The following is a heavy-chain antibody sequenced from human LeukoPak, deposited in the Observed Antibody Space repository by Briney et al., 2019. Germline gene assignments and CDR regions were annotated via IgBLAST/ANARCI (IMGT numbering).Heavy chain of an antibody. V-gene: IGHV4-34*01. CDR1: GGSFSGYY. CDR3: ARAPLAVTTPTFGLDY. J-gene: IGHJ4*02. CDR2: INHSGST. D-gene: IGHD4-17*01. Sequence: SETLSLTCAVYGGSFSGYYWSWIRQPPGKGLEWIGEINHSGSTNYNPSLKSRVTISVDTSKNQFSLKLSSVTAADTAVYYCARAPLAVTTPTFGLDYWGQGTLVTVSS.